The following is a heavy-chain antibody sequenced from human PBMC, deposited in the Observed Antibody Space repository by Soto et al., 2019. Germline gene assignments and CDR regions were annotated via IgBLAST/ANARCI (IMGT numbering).Heavy chain of an antibody. Sequence: EVQLVESGGGLVQPGGSLRLSCAASGFTFSSYWMHWVRQAPGKGLVWVSRINSDGSSTSYADSVKGRFTISRDNAKNTLYLQMNSLRAEDTAVYYCAREVVTATSPFGYYYYGMDVWGQRTTVTVSS. V-gene: IGHV3-74*01. CDR3: AREVVTATSPFGYYYYGMDV. CDR2: INSDGSST. D-gene: IGHD2-21*02. CDR1: GFTFSSYW. J-gene: IGHJ6*02.